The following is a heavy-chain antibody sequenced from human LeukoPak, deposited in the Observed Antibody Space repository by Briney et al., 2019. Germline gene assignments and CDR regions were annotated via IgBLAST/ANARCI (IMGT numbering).Heavy chain of an antibody. D-gene: IGHD3-22*01. V-gene: IGHV3-30*18. CDR3: AKAGSGHYDSSGYHPHIDY. Sequence: GGSLRLSCAASGFTVSSNYMSWVRQAPGKGLEWVAVISYDGSNKYYADSVKGRFTISRDNSKNTLYLQMNSLRAEDTAVYYCAKAGSGHYDSSGYHPHIDYWGQGTLVTVSS. CDR2: ISYDGSNK. CDR1: GFTVSSNY. J-gene: IGHJ4*02.